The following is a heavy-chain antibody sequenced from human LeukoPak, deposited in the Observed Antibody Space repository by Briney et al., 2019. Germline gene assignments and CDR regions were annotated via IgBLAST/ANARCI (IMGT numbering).Heavy chain of an antibody. CDR1: GYTFTSYY. CDR3: ARDQATVSTVGWFDP. V-gene: IGHV1-46*01. J-gene: IGHJ5*02. Sequence: ASVKVSCKASGYTFTSYYMHWVRQAPGQGLEWMGIINPSGGSTSYAQKFQGRVTMTRDTSTSTVYMELSSLRSDDTAVYYCARDQATVSTVGWFDPWGQGTLVTVSS. CDR2: INPSGGST. D-gene: IGHD4-17*01.